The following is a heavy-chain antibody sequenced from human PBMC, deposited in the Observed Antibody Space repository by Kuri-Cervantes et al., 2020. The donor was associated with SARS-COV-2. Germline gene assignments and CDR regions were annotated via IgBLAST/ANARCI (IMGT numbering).Heavy chain of an antibody. D-gene: IGHD3-22*01. V-gene: IGHV3-21*01. CDR2: ISSSSSYI. CDR1: GFTFSSYA. J-gene: IGHJ6*03. Sequence: GGSLRLSCAASGFTFSSYAMSWVRQAPGKGLEWVSSISSSSSYIYYADSVKGRFNISRDNAKNSLYMQMNSLRAEDTAVYYCARDYYYDSSGYSVWGYYYYIDVWAKGTS. CDR3: ARDYYYDSSGYSVWGYYYYIDV.